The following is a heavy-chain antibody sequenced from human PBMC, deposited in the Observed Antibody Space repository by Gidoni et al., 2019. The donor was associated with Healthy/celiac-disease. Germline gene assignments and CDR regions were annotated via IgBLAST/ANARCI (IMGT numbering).Heavy chain of an antibody. V-gene: IGHV3-23*01. CDR3: AKVRVKYYGSGSYYYSPHDY. J-gene: IGHJ4*02. CDR2: ISGSGGST. D-gene: IGHD3-10*01. Sequence: EVQLLESGGGLVQPAGSLRLSCAASGFTFRSYAMRWVRQAQGKGLEGVSAISGSGGSTYYADSVKGRFTIARDNSKNTLYLQMNSLRAEDTAVYYCAKVRVKYYGSGSYYYSPHDYWGQGTLVTVSS. CDR1: GFTFRSYA.